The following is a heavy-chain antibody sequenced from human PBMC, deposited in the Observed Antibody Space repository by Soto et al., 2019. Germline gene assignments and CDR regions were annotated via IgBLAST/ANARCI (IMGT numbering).Heavy chain of an antibody. CDR1: GYTFRRYA. D-gene: IGHD1-1*01. Sequence: QVQLVQSGAEVKKPGASVRVSCKTSGYTFRRYAMHWVRQAPGPTLEWMGWINAANGNAKCAQHFEDRLTITRDTSTATVYKELTSLTSADTAIYFCAREGQELAGDHWGQGTMVTVSS. J-gene: IGHJ4*02. V-gene: IGHV1-3*01. CDR3: AREGQELAGDH. CDR2: INAANGNA.